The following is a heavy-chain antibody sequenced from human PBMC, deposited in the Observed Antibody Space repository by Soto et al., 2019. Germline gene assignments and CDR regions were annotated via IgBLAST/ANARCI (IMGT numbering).Heavy chain of an antibody. CDR2: IYHTGNA. V-gene: IGHV4-39*01. D-gene: IGHD6-19*01. J-gene: IGHJ5*02. CDR3: ARQSSGWYNWFDP. Sequence: ASETLSLTCTVSGDYISNSRFYCACIRQPPGEGLEWIGSIYHTGNAYYNPSLKSRVTIFVDTSKNQFSLKLSSVTAAETAVYYCARQSSGWYNWFDPWGQGTLVTVSS. CDR1: GDYISNSRFY.